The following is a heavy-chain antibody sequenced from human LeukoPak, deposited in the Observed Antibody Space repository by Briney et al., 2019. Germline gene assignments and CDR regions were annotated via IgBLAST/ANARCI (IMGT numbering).Heavy chain of an antibody. Sequence: GGSRRLSCAASGFTFSSYSMNWVRQAPGKGLEWVSSISSSSSYIYYAGSVKGRFTISRDNAKNSLYLQMNSLRAEDTAVYYCARDREDAFDIWGQGTMVTVSS. CDR2: ISSSSSYI. V-gene: IGHV3-21*01. CDR3: ARDREDAFDI. CDR1: GFTFSSYS. D-gene: IGHD1-26*01. J-gene: IGHJ3*02.